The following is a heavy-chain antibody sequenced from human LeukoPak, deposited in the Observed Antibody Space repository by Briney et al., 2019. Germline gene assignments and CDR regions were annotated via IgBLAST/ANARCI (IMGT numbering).Heavy chain of an antibody. V-gene: IGHV4-59*01. Sequence: SETLSLTCTGSGGSISSYYWSWIRQPPGKGLEWIAYIYYSGSTNYNPSLKSRVTISVDTSKNQFSLKLSSVTAADTAVYYCARVGYYDSSGYYFEAFDIWGQGTMVTVSS. CDR1: GGSISSYY. D-gene: IGHD3-22*01. CDR3: ARVGYYDSSGYYFEAFDI. CDR2: IYYSGST. J-gene: IGHJ3*02.